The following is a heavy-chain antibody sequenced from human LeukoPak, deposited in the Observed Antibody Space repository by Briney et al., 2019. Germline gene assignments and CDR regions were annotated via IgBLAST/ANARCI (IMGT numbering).Heavy chain of an antibody. J-gene: IGHJ6*04. Sequence: GGSLRLSCAASGFTFSSYWMHWVRQAPGKGLVWVSRINSDGSSTSYADSVKGRFTISRDNAKNTLYLQMNSLRAEDTAVYYCARGGVDYYGSGKNYGMDVWGKGTTVTVSS. CDR3: ARGGVDYYGSGKNYGMDV. D-gene: IGHD3-10*01. CDR1: GFTFSSYW. V-gene: IGHV3-74*01. CDR2: INSDGSST.